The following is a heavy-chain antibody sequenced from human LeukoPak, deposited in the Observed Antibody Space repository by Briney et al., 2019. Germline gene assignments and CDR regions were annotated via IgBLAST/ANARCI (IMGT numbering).Heavy chain of an antibody. CDR3: ARSSPYSGYDLFDY. Sequence: SETLSLTCTVSGGSISSGGYYWSWLRQPPGKGLEWIGYIYHSGSTYYNPSLKSRVTISVDRSKNQFSLKLSSVTAADTAVYYCARSSPYSGYDLFDYWGQGTLVTVSS. CDR1: GGSISSGGYY. J-gene: IGHJ4*02. V-gene: IGHV4-30-2*01. D-gene: IGHD5-12*01. CDR2: IYHSGST.